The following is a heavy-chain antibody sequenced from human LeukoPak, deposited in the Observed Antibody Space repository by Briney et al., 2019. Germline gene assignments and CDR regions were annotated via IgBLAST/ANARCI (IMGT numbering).Heavy chain of an antibody. V-gene: IGHV4-39*07. CDR1: GGSISSSSYY. J-gene: IGHJ4*02. CDR3: ARGGPHYDSSGYYFSFDY. CDR2: IYYSGST. Sequence: SETLSLTCTVSGGSISSSSYYWGWIRQPPGKGLEWIGSIYYSGSTYYNPSLKSRVTISVDTSKNQFSLKLSSVTAADTAVYYCARGGPHYDSSGYYFSFDYWGQGTLVTVSS. D-gene: IGHD3-22*01.